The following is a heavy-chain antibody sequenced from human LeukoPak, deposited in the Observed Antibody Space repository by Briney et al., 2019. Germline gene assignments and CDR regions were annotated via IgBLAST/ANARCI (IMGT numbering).Heavy chain of an antibody. CDR1: GFTFSTYS. CDR3: ARAMNYGYCGGGSCYLGN. D-gene: IGHD2-15*01. J-gene: IGHJ4*02. CDR2: ISSSSIYI. V-gene: IGHV3-21*04. Sequence: GGSLRLSCAASGFTFSTYSMNWVRQAPGKGLEWVSSISSSSIYIYYADSVKGRFTISRDNAKNSLYLQMNSLRAEDTAVYYCARAMNYGYCGGGSCYLGNWGRGTLVTVSS.